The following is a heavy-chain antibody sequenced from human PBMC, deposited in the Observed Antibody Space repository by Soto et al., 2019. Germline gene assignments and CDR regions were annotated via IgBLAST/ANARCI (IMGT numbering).Heavy chain of an antibody. Sequence: GGSLRLSCAASGFTVSSNYMSWVRQAPGKGLEWVSVIYSGGSTYYADSVKGRFTISRDNSKNTLYLQMNSLRAEDTAVYYCASLNYYGSVPPYFDYWGQGTLVTVSS. CDR3: ASLNYYGSVPPYFDY. CDR2: IYSGGST. V-gene: IGHV3-53*01. D-gene: IGHD3-10*01. J-gene: IGHJ4*02. CDR1: GFTVSSNY.